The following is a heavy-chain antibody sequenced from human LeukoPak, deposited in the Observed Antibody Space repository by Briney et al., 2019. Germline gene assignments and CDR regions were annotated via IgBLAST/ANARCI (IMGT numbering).Heavy chain of an antibody. CDR1: GYTFTSYG. Sequence: SVKVSCKASGYTFTSYGISWVRQAPGQGLEWMGGIIPIFGTANYAQKFQGRVTITTDESTSTAYMELSSLRSEDTAVYYCAREGCSSTSCYTRYFDYWGQGTLVTVSS. CDR2: IIPIFGTA. V-gene: IGHV1-69*05. D-gene: IGHD2-2*02. CDR3: AREGCSSTSCYTRYFDY. J-gene: IGHJ4*02.